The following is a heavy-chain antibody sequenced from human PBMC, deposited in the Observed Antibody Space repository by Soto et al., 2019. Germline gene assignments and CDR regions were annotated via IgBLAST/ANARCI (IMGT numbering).Heavy chain of an antibody. Sequence: QVQLVQSGAEVKKPESSVKVSCKAPGGTFSTYAISWVRQAPGQGLEWMGGIIPMFGTANYAQRFQDRVTITADESTNTVYMELGSLRSEDTAVYFCASGIQLWLRRINTGYSGWGQGNLVTVSS. CDR3: ASGIQLWLRRINTGYSG. D-gene: IGHD5-18*01. CDR1: GGTFSTYA. V-gene: IGHV1-69*12. CDR2: IIPMFGTA. J-gene: IGHJ4*02.